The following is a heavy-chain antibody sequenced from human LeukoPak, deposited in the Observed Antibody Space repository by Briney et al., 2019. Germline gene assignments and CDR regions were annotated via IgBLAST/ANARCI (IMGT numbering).Heavy chain of an antibody. CDR3: ARQTGSGLFILP. V-gene: IGHV4-39*01. CDR1: GVSISSTNSY. Sequence: SETLSLTCTVSGVSISSTNSYWGWIRQPPGKGLEWIGSIYYSGNTYYNASLKSQVSISIDTSKNQFSLRLTSVTAADTAVYYCARQTGSGLFILPGGQGTLVTVSS. J-gene: IGHJ4*02. D-gene: IGHD3/OR15-3a*01. CDR2: IYYSGNT.